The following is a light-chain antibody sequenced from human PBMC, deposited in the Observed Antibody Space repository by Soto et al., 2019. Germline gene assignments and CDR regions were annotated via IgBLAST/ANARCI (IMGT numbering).Light chain of an antibody. CDR2: DSS. CDR3: QQYCSSPLT. Sequence: EIVLTQSPGTLSLSPGERATLSCRASQSDSTTYLAWYQKKPGQAPRLLIYDSSARATGIPDRFSGSGSGTDFTLTISSLEPEDFAVYYCQQYCSSPLTFGPGTKVEI. CDR1: QSDSTTY. J-gene: IGKJ3*01. V-gene: IGKV3-20*01.